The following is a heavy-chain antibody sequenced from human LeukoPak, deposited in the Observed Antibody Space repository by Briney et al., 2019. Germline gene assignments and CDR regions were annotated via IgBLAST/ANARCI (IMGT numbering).Heavy chain of an antibody. CDR3: ARAHYYDILTGWSLGEYYYYYGMGV. D-gene: IGHD3-9*01. Sequence: GGSLRLSCAASGFTFSSYWMSWVRQAPGKGLEWVANIKQDGSEKYYVDSVKGRFTISRDNAKNSLYLQMNSLRAEDTAVYYCARAHYYDILTGWSLGEYYYYYGMGVWGQGTTVTVSS. CDR2: IKQDGSEK. CDR1: GFTFSSYW. V-gene: IGHV3-7*01. J-gene: IGHJ6*02.